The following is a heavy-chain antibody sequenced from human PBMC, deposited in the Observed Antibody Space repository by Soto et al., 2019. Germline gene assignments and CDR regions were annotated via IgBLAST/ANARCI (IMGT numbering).Heavy chain of an antibody. J-gene: IGHJ6*02. D-gene: IGHD6-13*01. CDR2: IYYSGST. CDR1: GGSISSSSYY. V-gene: IGHV4-39*01. Sequence: WETLSLTCTVSGGSISSSSYYWGWIRQPPGKGLEWIGSIYYSGSTYYNPSLKSRVTISVDTSKNQFSLKLSSVTAADTAVYYCARLARWHSSSWQYYYYGMDVWGQGTTVTVSS. CDR3: ARLARWHSSSWQYYYYGMDV.